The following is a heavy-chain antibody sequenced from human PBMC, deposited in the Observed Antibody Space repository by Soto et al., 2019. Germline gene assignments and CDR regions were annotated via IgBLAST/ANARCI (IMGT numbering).Heavy chain of an antibody. J-gene: IGHJ5*02. CDR1: CGSFSGYY. D-gene: IGHD2-2*01. Sequence: PSETLSLTCAFYCGSFSGYYWSWIRQPPGKGLEWIGEINHSGSTNYNPSLKSRVTISVDTSKNQFSLKLSSVTAADTAVYYCARGFPSLVVPAAGFDPWGQGTLVTVSS. V-gene: IGHV4-34*01. CDR2: INHSGST. CDR3: ARGFPSLVVPAAGFDP.